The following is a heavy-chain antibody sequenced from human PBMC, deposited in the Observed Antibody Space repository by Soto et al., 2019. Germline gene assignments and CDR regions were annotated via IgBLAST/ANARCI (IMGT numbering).Heavy chain of an antibody. CDR3: VKASTYSSSQGWFDP. D-gene: IGHD6-6*01. Sequence: EVQLVESGGGLVQPGRSLRLSCAASGFSFDGYPMNWVRQPPGKGLEWVSGISWNSGNIDYADSVKGRFTISRDNAKNSLYLQMNSLRAEDTALYYCVKASTYSSSQGWFDPWGQGTMVTVSA. CDR2: ISWNSGNI. V-gene: IGHV3-9*01. CDR1: GFSFDGYP. J-gene: IGHJ5*02.